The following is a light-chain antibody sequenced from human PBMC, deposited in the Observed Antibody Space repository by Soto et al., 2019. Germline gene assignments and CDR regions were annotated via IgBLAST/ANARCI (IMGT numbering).Light chain of an antibody. V-gene: IGKV1-39*01. Sequence: DIQMTQSPSSLSASVGDRFTMTCRASQSISTYLNWYQQKPGKAPKLLIYHSSTLQSGVPSRFSGSGSGTDFTLTISSLQPEDFATYYCQHTYTTPITFGQGTRLEIK. CDR2: HSS. CDR3: QHTYTTPIT. J-gene: IGKJ5*01. CDR1: QSISTY.